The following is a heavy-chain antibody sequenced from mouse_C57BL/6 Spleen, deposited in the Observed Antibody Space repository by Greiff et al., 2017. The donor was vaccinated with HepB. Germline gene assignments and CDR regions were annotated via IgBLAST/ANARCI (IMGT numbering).Heavy chain of an antibody. CDR1: GFTFSSYA. V-gene: IGHV5-4*01. J-gene: IGHJ3*01. D-gene: IGHD4-1*01. Sequence: EVQVVESGGGLVKPGGSLKLSCAASGFTFSSYAMSWVRQTPEKRLEWVATISDGGSYTYYPDNVKGRFTISRDNAKNNLYLQMSHLKSEDTAMYYCARGELGRFFAYWGHGTLVTVSA. CDR3: ARGELGRFFAY. CDR2: ISDGGSYT.